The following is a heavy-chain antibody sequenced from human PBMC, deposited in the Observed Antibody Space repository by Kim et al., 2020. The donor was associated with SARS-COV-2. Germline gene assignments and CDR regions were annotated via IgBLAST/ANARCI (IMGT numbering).Heavy chain of an antibody. Sequence: GGSLRLSCAASGFTFSSYGMHWVRQATGKGLEWVSAIGTAGDTYYPGSVKGRFTISRENAKNSLYLQMNSLRAGDTAVYYCARGAYYYEKDYYGMDVWGQGTTVTVSS. CDR1: GFTFSSYG. CDR2: IGTAGDT. V-gene: IGHV3-13*04. J-gene: IGHJ6*02. CDR3: ARGAYYYEKDYYGMDV. D-gene: IGHD3-22*01.